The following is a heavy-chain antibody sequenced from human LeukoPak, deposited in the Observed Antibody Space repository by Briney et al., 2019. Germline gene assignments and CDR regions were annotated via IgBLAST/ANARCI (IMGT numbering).Heavy chain of an antibody. V-gene: IGHV3-30*18. CDR1: GFSFSSYG. J-gene: IGHJ6*02. CDR2: TSSDGSIT. CDR3: AKDCQGGWFAMDV. Sequence: PGGSLRLSCAASGFSFSSYGMHWVRQAPGKGLEWVAGTSSDGSITYYADSVKGRFTISRDNSKNTLYLQMNSLRAEDTAVYYCAKDCQGGWFAMDVWGQGTTVTVSS. D-gene: IGHD3-10*01.